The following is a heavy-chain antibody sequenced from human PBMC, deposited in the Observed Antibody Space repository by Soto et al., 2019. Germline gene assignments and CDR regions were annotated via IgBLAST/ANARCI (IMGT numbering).Heavy chain of an antibody. CDR1: GFTFSSYW. J-gene: IGHJ6*02. CDR3: ARERSGGSYYYYYYGMDV. D-gene: IGHD1-26*01. Sequence: EVQLVESGGGLVQPGGSLRLSCAASGFTFSSYWMHWVRQAPGKGLVWVSRINSDGSSTSYADSVKGRFTISRDNAKNTLYLQMNGLRAEDTAVYYCARERSGGSYYYYYYGMDVWGQGTTVTVSS. CDR2: INSDGSST. V-gene: IGHV3-74*01.